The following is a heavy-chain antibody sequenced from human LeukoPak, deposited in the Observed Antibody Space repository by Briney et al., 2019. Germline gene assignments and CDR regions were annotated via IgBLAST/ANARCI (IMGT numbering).Heavy chain of an antibody. CDR1: GFTFGSYA. Sequence: GGSLRLSCAASGFTFGSYAMSWVRQAPGKGLEWVSYISTGSSTIYYADSVKGRFTISRDNAKSSLYLQMNSLRAEDTAVYYCARGLDPWGQGTLVTVSS. V-gene: IGHV3-48*01. CDR2: ISTGSSTI. J-gene: IGHJ5*02. CDR3: ARGLDP.